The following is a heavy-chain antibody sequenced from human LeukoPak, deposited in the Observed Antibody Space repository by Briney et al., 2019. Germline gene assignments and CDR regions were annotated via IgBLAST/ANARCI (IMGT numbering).Heavy chain of an antibody. Sequence: PGRSLRLSCAASGFTFDDYAMHWVRQAPGKGLEWVSGISWNSGSIGYADSVKGRFTISRDNAKNSLYLQTNSLRAEDTAVYYCAREVRRFDYWGQGTLVTVSS. CDR1: GFTFDDYA. CDR3: AREVRRFDY. D-gene: IGHD3-10*01. J-gene: IGHJ4*02. V-gene: IGHV3-9*01. CDR2: ISWNSGSI.